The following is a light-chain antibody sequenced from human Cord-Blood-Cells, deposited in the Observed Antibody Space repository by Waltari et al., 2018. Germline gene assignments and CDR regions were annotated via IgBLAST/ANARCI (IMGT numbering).Light chain of an antibody. Sequence: QSALTQPPSVSGSPGQSITISCTGTSSHVGGYNYAPWYQQHPGKAPKLMIYDVSKPPSGVSNRFSGSKSGNTASLTISGLQAEDEADYYCSSYTSSSTWVFGGGTKLTVL. V-gene: IGLV2-14*01. J-gene: IGLJ3*02. CDR2: DVS. CDR3: SSYTSSSTWV. CDR1: SSHVGGYNY.